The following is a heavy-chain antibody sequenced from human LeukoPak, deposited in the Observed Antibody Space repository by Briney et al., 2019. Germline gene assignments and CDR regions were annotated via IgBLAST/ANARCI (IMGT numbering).Heavy chain of an antibody. CDR3: ARGRWSDSSITMVRGVDY. CDR2: IYYSGST. V-gene: IGHV4-39*07. CDR1: GGSVASTGRY. Sequence: SETLSLTCTVSGGSVASTGRYWGWIRQPPGKGLEWIGSIYYSGSTYYNPSLKSRVTISVDTSKNQFSLKLSSVAAADTAVYYCARGRWSDSSITMVRGVDYWGQGTLVTVSS. J-gene: IGHJ4*02. D-gene: IGHD3-10*01.